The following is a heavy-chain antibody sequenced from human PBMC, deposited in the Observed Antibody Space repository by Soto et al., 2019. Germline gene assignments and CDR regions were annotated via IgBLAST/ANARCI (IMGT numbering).Heavy chain of an antibody. CDR2: INPSGGST. CDR3: ARGLFDYGSGSYAYCFDY. Sequence: QVQLVQSGAEVKKPGASVKVSCKASGYTFTSYYMHWVRQAPGQGLEWMGIINPSGGSTSYAQKFQGRVTMTRDTSTSTVYMALSSLRSEDTAVYYCARGLFDYGSGSYAYCFDYWGQGTLVTVSS. V-gene: IGHV1-46*01. D-gene: IGHD3-10*01. J-gene: IGHJ4*02. CDR1: GYTFTSYY.